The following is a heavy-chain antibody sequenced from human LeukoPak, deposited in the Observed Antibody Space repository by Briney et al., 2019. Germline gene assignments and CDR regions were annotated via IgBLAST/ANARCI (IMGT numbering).Heavy chain of an antibody. D-gene: IGHD1-26*01. CDR3: ARDPGRAGSYYYYGMDV. Sequence: WASVKVSCKASGYTFTSYGISWVRQAPGQGLEWMGWISAYNGNTNYAQKLQGRVTMTTDTSTSTAYMELRSLRSDDTAVYYCARDPGRAGSYYYYGMDVWGQGTTVTVSS. CDR2: ISAYNGNT. V-gene: IGHV1-18*01. J-gene: IGHJ6*02. CDR1: GYTFTSYG.